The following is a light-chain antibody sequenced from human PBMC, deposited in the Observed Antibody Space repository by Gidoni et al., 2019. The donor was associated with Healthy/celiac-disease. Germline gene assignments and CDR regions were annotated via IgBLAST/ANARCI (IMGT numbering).Light chain of an antibody. J-gene: IGLJ2*01. Sequence: QSVLTQPPSVSGAPGQRVTIPCTGSSSNIGAGYDVHWYQQLPGTAPKLLLYGNSNRPSGVPDRFSGSKSGTSASLAITGLQAEDEADYYCQSYDSSLSGWGVFGGGTKLTVL. CDR3: QSYDSSLSGWGV. CDR1: SSNIGAGYD. CDR2: GNS. V-gene: IGLV1-40*01.